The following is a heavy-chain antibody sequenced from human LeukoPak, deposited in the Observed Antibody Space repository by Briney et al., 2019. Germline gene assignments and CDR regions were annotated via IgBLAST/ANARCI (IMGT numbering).Heavy chain of an antibody. CDR1: GFTFSNYW. Sequence: GGSLRLSCAASGFTFSNYWMSWVRQAPGKGLEWVANIKQDGSEKYYVDSVEGRFTISRDNAQNTLYLQMNSLRAEDTAVYYCARPLGRVKENAFDIWGQGTMVTVSS. D-gene: IGHD2-21*01. V-gene: IGHV3-7*03. J-gene: IGHJ3*02. CDR2: IKQDGSEK. CDR3: ARPLGRVKENAFDI.